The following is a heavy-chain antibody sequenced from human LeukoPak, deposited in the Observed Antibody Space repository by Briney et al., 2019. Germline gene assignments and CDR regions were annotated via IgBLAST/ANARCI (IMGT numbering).Heavy chain of an antibody. CDR3: ASTEAWGRLQLPH. CDR2: IYFSGST. V-gene: IGHV4-39*07. CDR1: GDSINSSNYY. J-gene: IGHJ4*02. Sequence: PSETLSLTCTVSGDSINSSNYYWGWIRQPPGKGLEWIGSIYFSGSTYYNPSLKSRVTVSEDTSRNHFFLRLTSVTAADTAVYYCASTEAWGRLQLPHWGQGTLVTVSS. D-gene: IGHD5-24*01.